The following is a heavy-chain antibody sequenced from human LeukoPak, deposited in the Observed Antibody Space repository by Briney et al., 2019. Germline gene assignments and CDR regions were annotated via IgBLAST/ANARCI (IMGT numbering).Heavy chain of an antibody. CDR3: ATSPGYYDILTGLAY. Sequence: ASVKVSCKASGYTFTGYYMHWVRQAPGQGLEWMGWINPNSGGTNYAQKFQGRVTMTRDTSISTAYMELSSLRSDDTAVYYCATSPGYYDILTGLAYWGQGTLVTVSS. D-gene: IGHD3-9*01. CDR1: GYTFTGYY. CDR2: INPNSGGT. V-gene: IGHV1-2*02. J-gene: IGHJ4*02.